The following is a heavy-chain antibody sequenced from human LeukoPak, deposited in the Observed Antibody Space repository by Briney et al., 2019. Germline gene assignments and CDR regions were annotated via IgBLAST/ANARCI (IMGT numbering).Heavy chain of an antibody. Sequence: SETLSLTCTVSGGSIRSYYWSWIRQPPGKGLEWIGYIYYNGNTNYSPSLKSRVTISVDTSKNQFSLRLSSVTAADTAVYYCARMGAIAGASANPDYWGQGTLVTVSS. CDR1: GGSIRSYY. V-gene: IGHV4-59*01. CDR3: ARMGAIAGASANPDY. J-gene: IGHJ4*02. CDR2: IYYNGNT. D-gene: IGHD4/OR15-4a*01.